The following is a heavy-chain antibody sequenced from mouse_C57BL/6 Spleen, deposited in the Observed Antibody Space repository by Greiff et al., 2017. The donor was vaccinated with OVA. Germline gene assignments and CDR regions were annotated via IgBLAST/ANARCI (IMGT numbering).Heavy chain of an antibody. J-gene: IGHJ3*01. CDR1: GYTFTSYW. CDR3: ARSLYYDYDWFAY. Sequence: QVQLQQPGAELVKPGASVKLSCKASGYTFTSYWMQWVNQRPGQGLEWIGEIDPSDSYTNYNQKFKGKATLTVDTSSSTAYMQLSSLTSEDSAVYYCARSLYYDYDWFAYWGQGTLVTVSA. D-gene: IGHD2-4*01. CDR2: IDPSDSYT. V-gene: IGHV1-50*01.